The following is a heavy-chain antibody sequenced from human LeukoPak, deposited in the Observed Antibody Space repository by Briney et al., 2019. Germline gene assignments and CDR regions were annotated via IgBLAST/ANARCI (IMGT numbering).Heavy chain of an antibody. CDR3: ARAFGWGGPCAY. D-gene: IGHD3-16*01. J-gene: IGHJ4*02. CDR2: IIPILGIA. Sequence: HGASVKVSCKASGGTLSGYAISWVRQAPGQGLEWMGRIIPILGIANYAQKFQGRVTITADKSTSTAYMELSSLRSEDTAVYYCARAFGWGGPCAYWGQGTLVTVSS. CDR1: GGTLSGYA. V-gene: IGHV1-69*04.